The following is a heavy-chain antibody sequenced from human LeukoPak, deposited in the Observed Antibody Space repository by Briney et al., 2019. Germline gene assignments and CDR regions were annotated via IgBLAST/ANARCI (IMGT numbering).Heavy chain of an antibody. J-gene: IGHJ4*02. V-gene: IGHV5-51*01. Sequence: GESLKISCKGSGYSFTSYWIGWVRQMPGKGLEYMGIIYPFDSETRYSPSFQGQVTISADKSISTAYLQWSSLKASDSAIYYCARHRGSRVGASDYWGRGTLVTVSS. D-gene: IGHD1-26*01. CDR2: IYPFDSET. CDR3: ARHRGSRVGASDY. CDR1: GYSFTSYW.